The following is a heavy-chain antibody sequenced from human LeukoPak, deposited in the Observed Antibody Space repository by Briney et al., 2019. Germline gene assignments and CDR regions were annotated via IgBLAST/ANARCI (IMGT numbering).Heavy chain of an antibody. Sequence: SETLSLTCTVSGGSIDNSHYYWGWIRQPPGEGLEWIASIHYSGSTHYNPSLKSRVTISVDTSENQFSLKLSSVTAADTAVYYCVRLASGLIDYWGQGTLVTVSS. J-gene: IGHJ4*02. V-gene: IGHV4-39*01. D-gene: IGHD6-19*01. CDR3: VRLASGLIDY. CDR1: GGSIDNSHYY. CDR2: IHYSGST.